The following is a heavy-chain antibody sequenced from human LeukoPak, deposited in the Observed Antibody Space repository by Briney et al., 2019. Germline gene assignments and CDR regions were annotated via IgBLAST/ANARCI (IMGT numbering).Heavy chain of an antibody. Sequence: ASVKVSCKASGYTFTSYGISWVRQAPGQGLEWMGWISAYNGNTNYAQKLQGRVTMTTDTSTSTAYMELRSLRSDDTAVYYCARERAYYDILTGYGYWGQGTLVTVSS. CDR1: GYTFTSYG. CDR3: ARERAYYDILTGYGY. J-gene: IGHJ4*02. D-gene: IGHD3-9*01. V-gene: IGHV1-18*01. CDR2: ISAYNGNT.